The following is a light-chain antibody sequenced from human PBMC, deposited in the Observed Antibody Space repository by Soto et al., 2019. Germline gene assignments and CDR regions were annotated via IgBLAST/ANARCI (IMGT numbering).Light chain of an antibody. Sequence: QSVLTQPASVSGSPGQSITITCTATSSDVGGYEYVSWYQQHPGKAPKLMIYDVSNRPSGVSNRFSGSKSGNTASLTISGLQAEDAAHYYCSSYTTSSTSFGGGTQLTVL. CDR3: SSYTTSSTS. CDR1: SSDVGGYEY. J-gene: IGLJ2*01. CDR2: DVS. V-gene: IGLV2-14*03.